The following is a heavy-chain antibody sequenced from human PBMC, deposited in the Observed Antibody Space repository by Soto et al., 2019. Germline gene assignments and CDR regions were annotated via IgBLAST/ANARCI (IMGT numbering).Heavy chain of an antibody. J-gene: IGHJ3*02. CDR2: ISWNSGSI. CDR3: AKGDQILKYCSGGSCYGVGDAFDI. Sequence: GGSLRLSCAASGFTFDDYAMHWVRQAPGKGLEWVSGISWNSGSIGYADSVKGRFTISRDNAKNSLYLQMNSLRAEDTALYYCAKGDQILKYCSGGSCYGVGDAFDIWGQGTMVTVSS. CDR1: GFTFDDYA. V-gene: IGHV3-9*01. D-gene: IGHD2-15*01.